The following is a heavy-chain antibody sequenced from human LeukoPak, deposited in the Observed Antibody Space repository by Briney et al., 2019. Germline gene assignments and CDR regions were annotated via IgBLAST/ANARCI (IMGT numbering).Heavy chain of an antibody. Sequence: SQTLSLTCAISGDSLSSNSAAWNCIRHSPSSGLEWLGRTYYMSKWYGDYAVSVKRRIAIDPDTSNNHFSLQLNSVTAEDTSVYYCARASYTIPDYWGQGTLVTVSS. CDR2: TYYMSKWYG. D-gene: IGHD2-2*02. J-gene: IGHJ4*02. V-gene: IGHV6-1*01. CDR1: GDSLSSNSAA. CDR3: ARASYTIPDY.